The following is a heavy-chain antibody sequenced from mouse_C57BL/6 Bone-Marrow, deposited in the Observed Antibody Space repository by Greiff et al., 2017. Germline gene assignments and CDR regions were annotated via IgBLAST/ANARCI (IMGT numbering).Heavy chain of an antibody. Sequence: VQLQESGAELVRPGTSVKVSCKASGYAFTNYLIEWVKQRPGQGLEWIGVINPGSGGTNYNEKFKGKATLTADKSSSPAYMQLSSLTSEDCAVYFCARPNLGTQLGRDYWGQGTTLTVSS. CDR1: GYAFTNYL. CDR2: INPGSGGT. CDR3: ARPNLGTQLGRDY. V-gene: IGHV1-54*01. D-gene: IGHD4-1*02. J-gene: IGHJ2*01.